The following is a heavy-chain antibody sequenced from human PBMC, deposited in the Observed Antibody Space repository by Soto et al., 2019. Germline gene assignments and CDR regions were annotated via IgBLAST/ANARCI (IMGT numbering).Heavy chain of an antibody. D-gene: IGHD3-3*01. J-gene: IGHJ6*02. Sequence: SETLSLTCAVSGGSISSSNWWSWVRQPPGKGLEWIGEIYHSGSTNYNPSLKSRVTISVDKSKNQFSLKLSSVTAADTAVYYCARERFENYYGMDVWGQGATVTVSS. CDR3: ARERFENYYGMDV. CDR2: IYHSGST. V-gene: IGHV4-4*02. CDR1: GGSISSSNW.